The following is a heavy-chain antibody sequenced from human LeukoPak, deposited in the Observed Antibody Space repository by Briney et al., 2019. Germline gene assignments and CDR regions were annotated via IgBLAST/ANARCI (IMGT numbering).Heavy chain of an antibody. D-gene: IGHD6-19*01. J-gene: IGHJ6*02. CDR2: ISGSGGST. CDR1: GFTFSSYA. V-gene: IGHV3-23*01. Sequence: GGSLRLSCAASGFTFSSYAMSWVRQAPGKGLEWVSAISGSGGSTYYADSVKGRFTISRDNSKNTLYLQMNSLRAEDTAVYYCARDPREDSSGWYVDYYYGMDVWGQGTTVTVSS. CDR3: ARDPREDSSGWYVDYYYGMDV.